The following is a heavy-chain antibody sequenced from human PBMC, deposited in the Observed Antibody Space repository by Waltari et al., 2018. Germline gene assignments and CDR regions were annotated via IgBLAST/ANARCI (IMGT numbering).Heavy chain of an antibody. J-gene: IGHJ5*02. CDR1: GFTFSTSA. Sequence: EVQLLESGGGLVQPGGSLRLSCAASGFTFSTSAMNWVRQAPGKGLERVSSIGGAGGNTYYTDSVKGRFTISRDSSKNALYLQMNSLRVEDTAVYYCAKDPKSWGQGTLVTVSS. CDR3: AKDPKS. CDR2: IGGAGGNT. V-gene: IGHV3-23*01.